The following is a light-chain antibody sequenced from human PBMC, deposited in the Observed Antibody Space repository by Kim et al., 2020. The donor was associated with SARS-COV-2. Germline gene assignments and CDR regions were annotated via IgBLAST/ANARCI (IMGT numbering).Light chain of an antibody. J-gene: IGLJ3*02. CDR3: QVWDTSSDHSV. CDR1: NIGSKS. V-gene: IGLV3-21*04. CDR2: YDS. Sequence: APGQTGRITCGGDNIGSKSVHWYQQRPGQAPVVVMYYDSDRPSGIPERLSGSNSGNTATLTISRVEAGDEADYYCQVWDTSSDHSVFGGGTKLTVL.